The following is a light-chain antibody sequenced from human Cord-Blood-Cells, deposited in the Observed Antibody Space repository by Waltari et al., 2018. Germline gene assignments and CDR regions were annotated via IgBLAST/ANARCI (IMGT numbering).Light chain of an antibody. CDR3: QQRSNWPPLLT. Sequence: IVLTQSLATLSLSPGERATLSCRASQSVSSYLAWYQQKPGQAPRLLIYDASNRATGIPARFSGSGSGTDFTLTISSLEPEDFAVYYCQQRSNWPPLLTFGGGTKVEIK. CDR1: QSVSSY. J-gene: IGKJ4*01. V-gene: IGKV3-11*01. CDR2: DAS.